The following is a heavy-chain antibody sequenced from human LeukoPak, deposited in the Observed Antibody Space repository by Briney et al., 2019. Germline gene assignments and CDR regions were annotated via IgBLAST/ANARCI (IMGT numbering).Heavy chain of an antibody. CDR1: GGSISSYY. Sequence: KSSETLSLTCTVSGGSISSYYWSWIRQPAGKGLEWIGRFYISGSTNYNPSLKSRVTMSVDTTKNQFSLKLSSVTAADTAVYYCARDPYQDAFDIWGQGTLVTVSS. J-gene: IGHJ3*02. CDR3: ARDPYQDAFDI. CDR2: FYISGST. D-gene: IGHD2-2*01. V-gene: IGHV4-4*07.